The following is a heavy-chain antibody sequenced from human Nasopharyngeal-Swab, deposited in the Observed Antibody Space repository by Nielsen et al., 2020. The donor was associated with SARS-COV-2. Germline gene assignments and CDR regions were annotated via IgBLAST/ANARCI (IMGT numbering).Heavy chain of an antibody. CDR3: AKVSNIAAATDAFDI. CDR1: GFTFDDYA. J-gene: IGHJ3*02. V-gene: IGHV3-9*01. D-gene: IGHD6-13*01. Sequence: LKISCAASGFTFDDYAMHWVREAPGKGLEWVSGISWNSGSIGYADSVKGRFTISRDNAKNSLYLQMNSLRAEDTALYYCAKVSNIAAATDAFDIWGQGTMVTVSS. CDR2: ISWNSGSI.